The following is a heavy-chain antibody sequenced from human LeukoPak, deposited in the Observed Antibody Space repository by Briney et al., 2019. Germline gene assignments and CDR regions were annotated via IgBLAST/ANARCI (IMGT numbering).Heavy chain of an antibody. CDR2: INGDGSIT. V-gene: IGHV3-74*01. D-gene: IGHD3-10*01. CDR1: GFTISGYW. Sequence: GGSLRLSCAVSGFTISGYWMHWVRQAPGKGLVWVSRINGDGSITAYADSVKGRFTISRDNAKNTLYLQMNSLRAEDTALYYCARTDGGSGFDYWGQGTLVTVSS. J-gene: IGHJ4*02. CDR3: ARTDGGSGFDY.